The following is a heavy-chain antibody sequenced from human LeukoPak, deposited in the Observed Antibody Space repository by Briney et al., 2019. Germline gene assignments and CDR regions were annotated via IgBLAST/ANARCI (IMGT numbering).Heavy chain of an antibody. Sequence: SQTLSLTCTVSGGSVTSYYFNWVRQPPGTGLEWIGYIYCSGGTNYNPSLESRVTISLDTAKNHLSLKLRSVTAEDPAVYYCAATGATFSYSASWFNIDYWGLGTLVTVSS. CDR3: AATGATFSYSASWFNIDY. CDR1: GGSVTSYY. J-gene: IGHJ4*02. D-gene: IGHD6-13*01. CDR2: IYCSGGT. V-gene: IGHV4-59*08.